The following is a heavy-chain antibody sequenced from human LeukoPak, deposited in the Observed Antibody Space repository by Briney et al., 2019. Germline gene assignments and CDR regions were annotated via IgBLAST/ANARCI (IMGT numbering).Heavy chain of an antibody. V-gene: IGHV3-21*01. CDR1: GFTFSSYS. J-gene: IGHJ4*02. D-gene: IGHD6-13*01. CDR2: ISSSSSYI. Sequence: GGSLRLSCAASGFTFSSYSMNWVRQAPGKGLEWVSSISSSSSYIYYADSVKGRFTISRDNAKNSLYLQMNSLRAEDTAVYYCARGAIAAAGTEFDYWGQGTLVTVSS. CDR3: ARGAIAAAGTEFDY.